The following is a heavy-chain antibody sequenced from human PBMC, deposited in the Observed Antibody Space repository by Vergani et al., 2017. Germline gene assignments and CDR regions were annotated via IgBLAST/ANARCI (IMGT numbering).Heavy chain of an antibody. CDR2: IDHTGRP. J-gene: IGHJ6*03. CDR3: ARVNTETNGHLYYYYYMDV. V-gene: IGHV4-34*01. CDR1: GGSFTSYH. D-gene: IGHD4-11*01. Sequence: QVQLQQWGGGLLKPSETLSLTCVVNGGSFTSYHWTWIRQSPGEGLEWVGDIDHTGRPDYNPSLNRRLTMSVDKFRNQFPRTLNSVTATDTAIYFCARVNTETNGHLYYYYYMDVWGQGTAVTVS.